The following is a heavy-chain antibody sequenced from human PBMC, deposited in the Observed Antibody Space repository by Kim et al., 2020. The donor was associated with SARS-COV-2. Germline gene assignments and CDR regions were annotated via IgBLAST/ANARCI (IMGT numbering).Heavy chain of an antibody. CDR3: ARSPYYYDTSRFDV. D-gene: IGHD3-22*01. V-gene: IGHV7-4-1*02. CDR1: GYTFTTYA. Sequence: ASVKVSCKTSGYTFTTYAMNWVRQAHGQGLEWMGWINTNTGNPTYAQAFTGRFVFSLDTSVSTAYLQISSLKAEDTAVYYCARSPYYYDTSRFDVWGQGTTVTVSS. CDR2: INTNTGNP. J-gene: IGHJ6*02.